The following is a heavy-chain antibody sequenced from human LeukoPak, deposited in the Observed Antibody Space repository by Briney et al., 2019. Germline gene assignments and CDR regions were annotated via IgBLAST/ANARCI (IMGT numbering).Heavy chain of an antibody. J-gene: IGHJ4*02. CDR3: AKDRKMATVRGYFDY. Sequence: GGSLRLSCAASGFTFSSYAMSWVRQAPGKGLEWVSAISGSGGGTYYADSVKGRFTISRDNSKNTLYLQMNSLRAEDTAVYYCAKDRKMATVRGYFDYWGQGTLVTVSS. CDR2: ISGSGGGT. D-gene: IGHD4-4*01. CDR1: GFTFSSYA. V-gene: IGHV3-23*01.